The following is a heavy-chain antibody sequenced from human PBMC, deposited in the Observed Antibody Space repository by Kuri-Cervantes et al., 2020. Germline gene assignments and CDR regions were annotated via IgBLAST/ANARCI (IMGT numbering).Heavy chain of an antibody. Sequence: GGSLRLSCAASGFTFTFYWMTWVRQAPGKGLERVADIKQDGSVKYYVDSVKGRFTNSRDNARNSLYLQMNSLRVEDTAVYYCARGVGTQWPPQWGQGTLVTVSS. J-gene: IGHJ4*02. CDR2: IKQDGSVK. D-gene: IGHD6-19*01. V-gene: IGHV3-7*01. CDR1: GFTFTFYW. CDR3: ARGVGTQWPPQ.